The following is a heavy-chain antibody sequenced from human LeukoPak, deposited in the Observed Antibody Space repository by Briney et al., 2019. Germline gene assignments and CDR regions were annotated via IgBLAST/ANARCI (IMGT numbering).Heavy chain of an antibody. J-gene: IGHJ5*02. CDR1: GFTFSSYG. D-gene: IGHD2-15*01. V-gene: IGHV3-23*01. CDR2: ISGSGGST. Sequence: GGSLRLSCAASGFTFSSYGMSWVRQAPGKGLEWVSAISGSGGSTYYADSVKGRFTISRDNSKNTLYLQMNSLRAEDTAVYYCVEVVVAWGFDPWGQGTLVTVSS. CDR3: VEVVVAWGFDP.